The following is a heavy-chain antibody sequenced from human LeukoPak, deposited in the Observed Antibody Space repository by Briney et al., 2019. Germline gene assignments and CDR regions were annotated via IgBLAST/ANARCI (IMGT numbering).Heavy chain of an antibody. D-gene: IGHD2-8*01. Sequence: GGSLRLSCGASGFTFRNHGMHWVRQALGKGLEWVAVIWYDGSNEYYADSVKGRFTISRDNSKNTLYLQMNSLRAEDTAVYYCARDLGYCTNGVCHTRFDYWGQGTLVAVSS. V-gene: IGHV3-33*01. CDR3: ARDLGYCTNGVCHTRFDY. CDR2: IWYDGSNE. CDR1: GFTFRNHG. J-gene: IGHJ4*02.